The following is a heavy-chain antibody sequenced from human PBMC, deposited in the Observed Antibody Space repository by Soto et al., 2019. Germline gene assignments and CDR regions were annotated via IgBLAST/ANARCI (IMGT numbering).Heavy chain of an antibody. CDR2: INPDGSEK. CDR3: SRSLDS. Sequence: AGGSLRLSCAASGFTFSSFWMDWVRQAPGKGLEWVANINPDGSEKHYVDSVKGRLTISRDNAKNSLYLQMSSLTAEDSALYYCSRSLDSWGQGTRVTVSS. J-gene: IGHJ4*02. V-gene: IGHV3-7*01. CDR1: GFTFSSFW.